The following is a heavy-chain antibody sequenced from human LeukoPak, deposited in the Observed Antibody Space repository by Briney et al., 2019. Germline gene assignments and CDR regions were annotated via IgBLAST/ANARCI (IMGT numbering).Heavy chain of an antibody. CDR1: GFTFISYA. D-gene: IGHD5-24*01. Sequence: SGGSLRLSCAASGFTFISYAMSWVRQAPGKGLEWVSAISGSGGSTYYADSVKGRFTISRDNSKNTLYLQTNSLRAEDTAVYYCAKDPGYIVNDAFDIWGQGTMVTVSS. J-gene: IGHJ3*02. V-gene: IGHV3-23*01. CDR3: AKDPGYIVNDAFDI. CDR2: ISGSGGST.